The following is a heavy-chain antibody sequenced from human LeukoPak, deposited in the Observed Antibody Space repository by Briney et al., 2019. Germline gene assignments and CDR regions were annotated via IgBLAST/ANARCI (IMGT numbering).Heavy chain of an antibody. V-gene: IGHV3-30*18. D-gene: IGHD5-18*01. Sequence: RPGGSPRLSCAASGFTFSSYGMHWVRQAPGKGLEWVAVTSYDGSNEYYADSVKGRFTISRDTSKNTLYLQMNSLRVEDTAVYYCAKQGRRGYSYARSYYFDYWGQGTLVTVSS. CDR2: TSYDGSNE. J-gene: IGHJ4*02. CDR3: AKQGRRGYSYARSYYFDY. CDR1: GFTFSSYG.